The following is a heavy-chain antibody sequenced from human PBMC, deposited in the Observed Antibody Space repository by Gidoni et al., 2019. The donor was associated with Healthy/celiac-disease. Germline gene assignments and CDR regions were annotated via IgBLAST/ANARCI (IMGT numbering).Heavy chain of an antibody. J-gene: IGHJ6*03. V-gene: IGHV3-53*02. D-gene: IGHD6-6*01. CDR2: LYGGGST. CDR1: RSTASTNY. Sequence: EVQLVATGGGLIQPGGSLRLPLAPSRSTASTNYMGCVRQAARKGLEWVSVLYGGGSTYYADSVKGRFTISRDNSKNTLYLQMNSLRAEDTAVYYCASGIAARPNYYYYYMDVWGKGTTVTVSS. CDR3: ASGIAARPNYYYYYMDV.